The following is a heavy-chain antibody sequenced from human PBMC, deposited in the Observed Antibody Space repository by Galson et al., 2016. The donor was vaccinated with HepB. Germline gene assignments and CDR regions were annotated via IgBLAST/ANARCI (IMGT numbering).Heavy chain of an antibody. V-gene: IGHV1-3*01. CDR3: ARDAGYRDYGY. CDR2: INPGNGDP. D-gene: IGHD6-13*01. CDR1: GYTFTNYA. Sequence: SVKVSCKASGYTFTNYAIHWVRQAPGQRLEWMGWINPGNGDPKYSQKFQGRVTITRDPSARTAYMELSGLRSEDTAMYYCARDAGYRDYGYWGQGTLVTVSS. J-gene: IGHJ4*02.